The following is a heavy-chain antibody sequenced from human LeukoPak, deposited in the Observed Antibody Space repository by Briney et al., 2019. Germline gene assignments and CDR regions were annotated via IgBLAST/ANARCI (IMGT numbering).Heavy chain of an antibody. Sequence: GGSLRLSCVASGFTVSSNYMSWVRQAPGKGLEWVSVIYSAGNTYYADSVKGRFTISRHNSENTLYLHMNSLRVEDTAVYFCARGGTPGYSSGRIDYWGQGTLVTVST. CDR2: IYSAGNT. J-gene: IGHJ4*02. V-gene: IGHV3-53*04. D-gene: IGHD6-19*01. CDR1: GFTVSSNY. CDR3: ARGGTPGYSSGRIDY.